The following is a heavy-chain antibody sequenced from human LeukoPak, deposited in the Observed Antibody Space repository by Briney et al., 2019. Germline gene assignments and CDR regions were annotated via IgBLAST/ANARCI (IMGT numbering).Heavy chain of an antibody. CDR1: GGSISSYY. V-gene: IGHV4-4*09. J-gene: IGHJ4*02. D-gene: IGHD5-24*01. CDR2: IYTSGSA. Sequence: PSETLSLTCTVSGGSISSYYWSWIRQPPGKGLEWIGYIYTSGSANYNPSLKSRVTISVDTSKNQFSLKRSSVTAADTAVYYCARERRDGYNDVFDYWGQGTLVTVSS. CDR3: ARERRDGYNDVFDY.